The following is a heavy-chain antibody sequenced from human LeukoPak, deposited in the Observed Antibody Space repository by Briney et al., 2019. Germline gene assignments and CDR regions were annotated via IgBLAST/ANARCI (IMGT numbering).Heavy chain of an antibody. CDR1: GFTFSSYA. J-gene: IGHJ4*02. V-gene: IGHV3-23*01. CDR2: ISGSGGST. CDR3: ATPLGGAAATDEGYFDY. D-gene: IGHD6-13*01. Sequence: GGSLRLSCAASGFTFSSYAMSWVRQAPGKGLEWVSAISGSGGSTYYADSVKGRFTISRDNSKNTLYLQMNSLRAEDTAVYYCATPLGGAAATDEGYFDYWGQGTLVTVSS.